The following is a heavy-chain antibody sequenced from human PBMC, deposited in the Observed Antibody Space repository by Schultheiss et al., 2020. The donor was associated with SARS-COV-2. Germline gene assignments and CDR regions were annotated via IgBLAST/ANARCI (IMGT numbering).Heavy chain of an antibody. CDR3: AKRGYDSSGYYSDWYFDL. CDR2: IYHSGST. Sequence: SETLSLTCTVSGGSISSSSYYWGWIRQPPGKGLEWFGSIYHSGSTYYNPSLKSRVTISVDTSKNQFSLKLSSVTAADTAVYYCAKRGYDSSGYYSDWYFDLWGRGALGTVAS. V-gene: IGHV4-39*07. J-gene: IGHJ2*01. CDR1: GGSISSSSYY. D-gene: IGHD3-22*01.